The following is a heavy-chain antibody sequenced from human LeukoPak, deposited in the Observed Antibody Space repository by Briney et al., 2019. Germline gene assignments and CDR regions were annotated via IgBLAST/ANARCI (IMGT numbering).Heavy chain of an antibody. CDR3: ARLFSNPWSTLDY. V-gene: IGHV5-51*01. Sequence: GESLKISCKGSGYSSTNSWIGWVRQVPGKGLEWMGIIYPGDSDTRYSPSFQGQVTISADKSISTAYLQWSSLKASDTAMYYCARLFSNPWSTLDYWGQGTLVTVSS. J-gene: IGHJ4*02. CDR2: IYPGDSDT. D-gene: IGHD2-15*01. CDR1: GYSSTNSW.